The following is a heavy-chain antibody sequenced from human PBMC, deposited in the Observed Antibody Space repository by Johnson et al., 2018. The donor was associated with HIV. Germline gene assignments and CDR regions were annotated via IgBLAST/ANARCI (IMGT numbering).Heavy chain of an antibody. J-gene: IGHJ3*02. CDR2: ISSSGSTI. Sequence: VHLVESGGGLVKPGGSLRLSCAASGFIFSDYYMSWIRQAPGKGLEWVSYISSSGSTIYYADSVKGRLTISRDNAKNSLYLQMNSLRAEDTAVYYCATYYYDSSGYLETGAFDIWGQGTMVTVSS. V-gene: IGHV3-11*04. D-gene: IGHD3-22*01. CDR1: GFIFSDYY. CDR3: ATYYYDSSGYLETGAFDI.